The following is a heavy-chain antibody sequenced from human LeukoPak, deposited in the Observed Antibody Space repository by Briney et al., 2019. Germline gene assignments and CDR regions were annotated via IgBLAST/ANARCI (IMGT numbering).Heavy chain of an antibody. V-gene: IGHV3-49*04. Sequence: GGSLRLSCTASGFTFGDYAMSWVRQAPGKGLEWVGFIRSKAYGGTTEYAASVEGRFTISRDDSKSIAYLQMNSLKTEDTAVYYCTRDQGVGATRRYYGMDVWGQGTTVTVSS. CDR3: TRDQGVGATRRYYGMDV. CDR1: GFTFGDYA. CDR2: IRSKAYGGTT. D-gene: IGHD1-26*01. J-gene: IGHJ6*02.